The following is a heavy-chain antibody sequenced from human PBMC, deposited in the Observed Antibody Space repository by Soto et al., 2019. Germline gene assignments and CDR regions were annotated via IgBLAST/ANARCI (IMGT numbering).Heavy chain of an antibody. CDR3: AREGVAPYYYYGMDV. CDR1: GYTFTRSG. J-gene: IGHJ6*02. Sequence: QVQLVQSGAEVKKPGASVKVSCKASGYTFTRSGISWVRQAPGQGLEWMGWISTYNGDTNYAQTFQGRVTMTTDTSTSTAYLELWSLISDDTAVYYCAREGVAPYYYYGMDVWGQGTPVTVSS. D-gene: IGHD5-12*01. V-gene: IGHV1-18*01. CDR2: ISTYNGDT.